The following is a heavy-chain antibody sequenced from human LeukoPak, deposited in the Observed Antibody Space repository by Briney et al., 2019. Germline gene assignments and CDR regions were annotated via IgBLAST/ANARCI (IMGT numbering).Heavy chain of an antibody. CDR2: IPYDGSKK. D-gene: IGHD1-26*01. CDR1: GFTFSSDG. V-gene: IGHV3-30*18. J-gene: IGHJ4*02. CDR3: AKDRPNSESYPDY. Sequence: GGSLRLSCAASGFTFSSDGMHWVRQAPGKGLEWVAVIPYDGSKKYYVDSVKGRFTISRDNSKNTLYLQMNSLRAEDTAVYYCAKDRPNSESYPDYWGQGTLVTVSS.